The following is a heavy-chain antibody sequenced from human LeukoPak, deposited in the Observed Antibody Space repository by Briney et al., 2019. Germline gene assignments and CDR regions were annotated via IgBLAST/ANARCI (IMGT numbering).Heavy chain of an antibody. CDR2: VSGSGDRM. V-gene: IGHV3-23*01. Sequence: GGSLRLSCAASGFTSSSYALNWVRQAPGKGLEWVATVSGSGDRMYHADSVKGRFTISRDNSKNAIYLQMNSLRAENTALYYCAKAAAAPGFDFWGQGTLVTVSS. CDR3: AKAAAAPGFDF. CDR1: GFTSSSYA. J-gene: IGHJ4*02. D-gene: IGHD6-13*01.